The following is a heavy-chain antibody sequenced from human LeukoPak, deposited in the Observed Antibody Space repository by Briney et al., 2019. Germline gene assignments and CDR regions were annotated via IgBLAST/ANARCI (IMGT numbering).Heavy chain of an antibody. V-gene: IGHV4-59*01. J-gene: IGHJ4*02. CDR1: GGFISTYY. CDR2: IYYSGST. D-gene: IGHD2-2*01. Sequence: SETLSLTCRVSGGFISTYYWSWIRQPPGKGLEWIGYIYYSGSTNYNPSLKSRVTISVDTSKNQFSLKLSSVTAADTAVYYCARGGCNSASCYVAPFDYWGQGTLVTVSS. CDR3: ARGGCNSASCYVAPFDY.